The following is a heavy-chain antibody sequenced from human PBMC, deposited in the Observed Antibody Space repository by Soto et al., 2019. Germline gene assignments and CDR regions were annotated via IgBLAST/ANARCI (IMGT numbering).Heavy chain of an antibody. CDR2: MIPILGIA. CDR1: GGTFSSYT. Sequence: QVQLVQSGAEVKKPGSSVKVSCKASGGTFSSYTISWVRQAPGQGLEWMGRMIPILGIANYAQKFKGRVTITADKSTSTAYMELSSLRSEDTAVYYCASGYCSGGSCYFYWGQGTLVTVSS. V-gene: IGHV1-69*02. J-gene: IGHJ4*02. CDR3: ASGYCSGGSCYFY. D-gene: IGHD2-15*01.